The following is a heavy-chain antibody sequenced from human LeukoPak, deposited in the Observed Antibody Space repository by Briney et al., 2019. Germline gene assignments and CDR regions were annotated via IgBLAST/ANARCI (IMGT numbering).Heavy chain of an antibody. CDR2: ISSSGSTI. CDR3: ARDLTVEMATIRYYGMDV. CDR1: GFIFSDYY. V-gene: IGHV3-11*01. D-gene: IGHD5-24*01. Sequence: GGSLRLSCAASGFIFSDYYMSWIRQAPGKGLEWVSYISSSGSTIYYADSVKGRFTISRDNAKNSLYLQMNSLRAEDTAVYYCARDLTVEMATIRYYGMDVWGQGTTVTVSS. J-gene: IGHJ6*02.